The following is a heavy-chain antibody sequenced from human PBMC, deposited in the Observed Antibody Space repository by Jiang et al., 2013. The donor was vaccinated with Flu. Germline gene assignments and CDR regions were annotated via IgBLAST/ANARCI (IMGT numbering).Heavy chain of an antibody. Sequence: SGSGLVKPSETLSLTCTVSGGSISSYYWSWIRQPPGKGLEWIGYIYYSGSTNYNPSLKSRVTISVDTSKNQFSLKLSSVTAADTAVYYCARAWQSSGYYYPGDAFDIWGQGTMVTVSS. D-gene: IGHD3-22*01. J-gene: IGHJ3*02. V-gene: IGHV4-59*01. CDR1: GGSISSYY. CDR3: ARAWQSSGYYYPGDAFDI. CDR2: IYYSGST.